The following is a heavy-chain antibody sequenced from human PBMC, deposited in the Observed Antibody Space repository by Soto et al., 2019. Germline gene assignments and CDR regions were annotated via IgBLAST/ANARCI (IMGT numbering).Heavy chain of an antibody. V-gene: IGHV3-72*01. CDR3: ARGFHSLDI. J-gene: IGHJ3*02. CDR1: GFTFSDHY. CDR2: TTNKRSGYVT. Sequence: GGSLRLSCAVSGFTFSDHYMDWVRQAPGKGLEWVGRTTNKRSGYVTQYAASVRGRFTISRDESASSLYLQMNSLKTEDTALYYCARGFHSLDIWGQGTMVTVSS.